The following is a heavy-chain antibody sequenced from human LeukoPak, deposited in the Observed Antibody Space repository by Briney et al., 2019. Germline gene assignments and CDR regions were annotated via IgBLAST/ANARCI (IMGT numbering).Heavy chain of an antibody. CDR3: AKSQSGWYSFDY. D-gene: IGHD6-19*01. Sequence: PGGSLRLSCAASGFTFSDYAMSWVRQAPGKGLEWVSTISGSGGTTYYAGSVKGRFTISRDNSKNTLYLQMNSLRAEDTAVYYCAKSQSGWYSFDYWGQGTLVTVSS. CDR2: ISGSGGTT. J-gene: IGHJ4*02. CDR1: GFTFSDYA. V-gene: IGHV3-23*01.